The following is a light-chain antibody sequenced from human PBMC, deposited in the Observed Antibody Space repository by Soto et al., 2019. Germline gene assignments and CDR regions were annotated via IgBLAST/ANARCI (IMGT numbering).Light chain of an antibody. CDR1: TSDVGSYNL. CDR3: CSYEGSSTYV. CDR2: EGS. Sequence: QSALTQPASVSGSPGQSITISCPGPTSDVGSYNLVSWYQQHPGKAPKLMIYEGSKRPSGDSNRFSSSKSGNTASLTVSGLQHDVEADYYRCSYEGSSTYVFGTGTKATV. V-gene: IGLV2-23*01. J-gene: IGLJ1*01.